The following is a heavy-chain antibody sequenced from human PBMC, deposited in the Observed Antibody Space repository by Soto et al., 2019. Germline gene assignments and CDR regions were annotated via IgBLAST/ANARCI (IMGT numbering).Heavy chain of an antibody. CDR3: AIHSSSNYYYYVMDV. CDR1: GYTFTSYG. CDR2: ISAYNGNT. J-gene: IGHJ6*02. Sequence: GASVKVSCKASGYTFTSYGISWVRQAPGQGLEWMGWISAYNGNTNYAQKLQGRVTMTTDTSTSTAYMELRSLRSDDTAMYYCAIHSSSNYYYYVMDVCGQGTTVTVSS. V-gene: IGHV1-18*01. D-gene: IGHD6-6*01.